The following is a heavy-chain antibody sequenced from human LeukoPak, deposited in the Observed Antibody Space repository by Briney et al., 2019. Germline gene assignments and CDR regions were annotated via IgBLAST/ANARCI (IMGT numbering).Heavy chain of an antibody. J-gene: IGHJ6*04. CDR3: AELGITMIGGV. V-gene: IGHV3-21*01. D-gene: IGHD3-10*02. Sequence: GGSLRLSCAASGFTFSTYSMNWVRQAPGKGLEWVSFISSSSEYIYYANSVKGRFTISRDNAKNSLYLQVNSLRAEDTAVYYCAELGITMIGGVWGKGTTVTISS. CDR1: GFTFSTYS. CDR2: ISSSSEYI.